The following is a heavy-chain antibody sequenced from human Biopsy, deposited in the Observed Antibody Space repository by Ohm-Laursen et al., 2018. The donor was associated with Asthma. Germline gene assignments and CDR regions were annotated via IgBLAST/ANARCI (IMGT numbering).Heavy chain of an antibody. CDR3: VRDGTDDAFDI. J-gene: IGHJ3*02. Sequence: SLRLSCAASGFTVSRDHMFWVRQAPGKGLEWVGVISKDASTQDYADSVKGRFTMARDNSKNTLDLQMNSLREEDTAVYYCVRDGTDDAFDIWGQGTVFSVSS. CDR2: ISKDASTQ. V-gene: IGHV3-30*03. CDR1: GFTVSRDH. D-gene: IGHD1-1*01.